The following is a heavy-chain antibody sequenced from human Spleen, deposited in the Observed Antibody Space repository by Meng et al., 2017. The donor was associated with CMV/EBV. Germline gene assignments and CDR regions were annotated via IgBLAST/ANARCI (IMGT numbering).Heavy chain of an antibody. J-gene: IGHJ4*02. Sequence: LSCASSVVTFTRSTMNWVRRAPGKGLEWVSSISPTSTYIYYADSLKGRFTISRDNAKNSVYLQMNSLRVENTAVYYCAREDGRFFDYWGQGTLVTVSS. V-gene: IGHV3-21*01. D-gene: IGHD2-15*01. CDR1: VVTFTRST. CDR3: AREDGRFFDY. CDR2: ISPTSTYI.